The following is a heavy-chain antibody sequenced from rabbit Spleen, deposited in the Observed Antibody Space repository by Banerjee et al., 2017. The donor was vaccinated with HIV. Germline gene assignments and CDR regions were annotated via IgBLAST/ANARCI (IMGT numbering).Heavy chain of an antibody. CDR3: ARDLDGVIGWNFGW. V-gene: IGHV1S45*01. D-gene: IGHD4-1*01. CDR1: GFDFSSYG. CDR2: IYTGNGKN. Sequence: QDQLVESGGGLVQPGGSLKLSCKASGFDFSSYGVSWVRQAPGKGLEWIGFIYTGNGKNYYASWAKGRFTISKTSSTTVTLQVTSLTAADTATYFCARDLDGVIGWNFGWWGPGTLVTVS. J-gene: IGHJ4*01.